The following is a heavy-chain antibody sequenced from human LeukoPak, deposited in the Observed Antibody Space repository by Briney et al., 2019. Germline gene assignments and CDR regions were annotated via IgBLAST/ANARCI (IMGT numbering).Heavy chain of an antibody. CDR3: AREDTGYYDFWSGYPQQPFDY. CDR1: GFPFSSYA. CDR2: ISSTGGST. V-gene: IGHV3-23*01. D-gene: IGHD3-3*01. Sequence: GGSLRLSCAASGFPFSSYAMNWVRQAPGKGLEWVSAISSTGGSTYYADSVKGRFTISRDNSKTTLDLQMNSLRAEDTAVYYCAREDTGYYDFWSGYPQQPFDYWGQGTLVTVSS. J-gene: IGHJ4*02.